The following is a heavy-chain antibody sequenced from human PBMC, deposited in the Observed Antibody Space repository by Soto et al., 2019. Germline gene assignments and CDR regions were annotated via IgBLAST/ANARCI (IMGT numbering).Heavy chain of an antibody. CDR1: GFTFSSYA. D-gene: IGHD2-21*01. V-gene: IGHV3-23*01. J-gene: IGHJ2*01. Sequence: EVQLLESGGGLVQPGGSLRLSCAASGFTFSSYAMNWVRQAPGKGLEWVSSITGTGGSTYHADSVKGRFTISRDNSKDTLYLQMSSLRAEDTAVYYCAKDQSQSVVAGFSEFDLWGRGTLVTVSS. CDR3: AKDQSQSVVAGFSEFDL. CDR2: ITGTGGST.